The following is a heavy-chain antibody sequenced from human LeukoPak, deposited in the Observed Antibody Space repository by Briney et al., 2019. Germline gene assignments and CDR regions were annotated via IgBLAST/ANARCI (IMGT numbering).Heavy chain of an antibody. V-gene: IGHV3-48*01. CDR3: ARDAYDGGDCWPHFQH. J-gene: IGHJ1*01. CDR2: ISSSSSTI. D-gene: IGHD2-21*02. CDR1: GLTFSSYS. Sequence: GGSLRLSCAASGLTFSSYSMKSVRQAPGKGLEWVSYISSSSSTIYYADSVRGRFTISRDNAKNSLYLQMNSLRAEDTAVYYCARDAYDGGDCWPHFQHWGQGTLVTVSS.